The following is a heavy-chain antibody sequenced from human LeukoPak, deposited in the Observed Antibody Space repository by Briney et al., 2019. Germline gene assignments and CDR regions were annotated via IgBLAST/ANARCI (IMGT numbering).Heavy chain of an antibody. J-gene: IGHJ4*02. CDR2: IWYDGSNK. Sequence: GGSLRLSCAASGFTFSSYGMHWVRQAPGKGLEWVAVIWYDGSNKYYADSVKGRFTISRDNSKNTLHLQMNSLRAEDTAVYYCARDGGYSSGRPFDYWGQGTLVTVSS. V-gene: IGHV3-33*01. D-gene: IGHD6-19*01. CDR1: GFTFSSYG. CDR3: ARDGGYSSGRPFDY.